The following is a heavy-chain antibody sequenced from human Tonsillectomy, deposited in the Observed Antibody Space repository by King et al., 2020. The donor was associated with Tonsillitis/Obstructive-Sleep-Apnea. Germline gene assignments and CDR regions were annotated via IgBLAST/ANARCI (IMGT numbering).Heavy chain of an antibody. V-gene: IGHV1-46*01. CDR1: GYTFTRYY. CDR3: ARYDVVGRYIDS. D-gene: IGHD1-14*01. J-gene: IGHJ4*02. Sequence: QLVQSGAEVKTPGASVKVSCKASGYTFTRYYIHWVRQARGQGLEWRGIINPSTGITTYAQKFQGRVTMTTDTSASPVYLGLSSLRSEDTAVYYCARYDVVGRYIDSWGQGTLVTVSS. CDR2: INPSTGIT.